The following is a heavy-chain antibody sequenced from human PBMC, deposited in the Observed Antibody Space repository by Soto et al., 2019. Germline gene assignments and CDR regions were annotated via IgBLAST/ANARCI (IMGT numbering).Heavy chain of an antibody. D-gene: IGHD4-17*01. J-gene: IGHJ4*02. CDR3: ARDFPYLRLYFDY. CDR1: GYTFTSYY. V-gene: IGHV1-46*01. Sequence: QVQLVQSGAEVKKPGASVQVSCKAYGYTFTSYYMHWVRQPPGQGLEWMGIINHSGGSTSDAQKFQGRVTMTRDTSTSTVYMKLSRLRSEYIAVYYCARDFPYLRLYFDYWGQVTLVTVSS. CDR2: INHSGGST.